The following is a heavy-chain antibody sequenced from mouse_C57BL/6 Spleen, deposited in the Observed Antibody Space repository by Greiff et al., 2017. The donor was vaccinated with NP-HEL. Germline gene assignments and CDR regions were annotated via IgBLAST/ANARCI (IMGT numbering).Heavy chain of an antibody. V-gene: IGHV1-55*01. J-gene: IGHJ1*03. CDR1: GYTFTSYW. D-gene: IGHD1-1*01. CDR2: IYPGSGST. CDR3: ERRGTTVVVWYFDV. Sequence: LQESGAELVKPGASVKMSCKASGYTFTSYWITWVKQRPGQGLEWIGDIYPGSGSTNYNEKFKSKATLTVDTSSSTAYMQLSSLTSEDSAVYYWERRGTTVVVWYFDVWGTGTTVTVSS.